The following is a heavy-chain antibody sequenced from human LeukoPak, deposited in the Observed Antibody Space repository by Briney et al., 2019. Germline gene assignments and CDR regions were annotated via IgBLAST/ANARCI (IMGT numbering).Heavy chain of an antibody. J-gene: IGHJ3*02. Sequence: SETLSLTCAVYGGSFSGYYWSWIRQPPGKGLEWIGEINHSGSTNYNPSLKSRVTISVDTSKNQFSLKLSSVTAADTAVYYCASPGIAVAGTAFDIWGQGTMVTVSS. CDR1: GGSFSGYY. CDR3: ASPGIAVAGTAFDI. D-gene: IGHD6-19*01. V-gene: IGHV4-34*01. CDR2: INHSGST.